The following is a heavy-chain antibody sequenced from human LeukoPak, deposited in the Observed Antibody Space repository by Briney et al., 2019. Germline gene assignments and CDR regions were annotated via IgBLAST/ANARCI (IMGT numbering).Heavy chain of an antibody. CDR3: ARDVPAYYYDSSGYTDAFDT. D-gene: IGHD3-22*01. Sequence: GGSLRLSCAASGFTFSSYWMHWVDQAPGKGLEWVAVIWYDGSNKYYADSVKGRFTISRDNSKNTLYLQMNSLRAEDTAVYYCARDVPAYYYDSSGYTDAFDTWGQGTMVTVSS. J-gene: IGHJ3*02. V-gene: IGHV3-33*08. CDR1: GFTFSSYW. CDR2: IWYDGSNK.